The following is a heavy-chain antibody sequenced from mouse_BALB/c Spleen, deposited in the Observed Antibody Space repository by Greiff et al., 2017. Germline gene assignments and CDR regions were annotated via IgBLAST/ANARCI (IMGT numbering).Heavy chain of an antibody. J-gene: IGHJ3*01. Sequence: EVQLVESGGDLVKPGGSLKLSCAASGFTFSSYGMSWVRQTPDQRLEWVATIRSGGSYTYYPDSVKGRFTISRDNATNTLYLQMSSLRSEDTAMYYCARGSKYPAWFAYWGQGTLVTVSA. CDR1: GFTFSSYG. CDR2: IRSGGSYT. V-gene: IGHV5-6*01. D-gene: IGHD2-5*01. CDR3: ARGSKYPAWFAY.